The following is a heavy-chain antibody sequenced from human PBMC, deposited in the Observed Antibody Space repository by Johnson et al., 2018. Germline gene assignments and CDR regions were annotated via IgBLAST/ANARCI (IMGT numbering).Heavy chain of an antibody. CDR1: GFTFSSYA. D-gene: IGHD4-17*01. Sequence: QLVESGGGVVQPGRSLRXSCXASGFTFSSYAMHWVRQAPGKGLEWVAVISSDGSNQYYADSVQGRVTISRDNSKTTLYLQMNSLRAEDTAVYYCAGRTDYGDYAVYMDVWGKGTTVTVSS. CDR2: ISSDGSNQ. CDR3: AGRTDYGDYAVYMDV. V-gene: IGHV3-30-3*01. J-gene: IGHJ6*03.